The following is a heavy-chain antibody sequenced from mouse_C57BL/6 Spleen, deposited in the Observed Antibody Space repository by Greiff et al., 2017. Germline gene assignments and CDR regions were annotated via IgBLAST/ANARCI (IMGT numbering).Heavy chain of an antibody. CDR3: ARSGTYAMDY. Sequence: QVQLQQSGAELVKPGASVKISCKASGYAFSSYWINWVKQRPGKGLEWIGQIYPGDGDTNYNGKFKGKATLTAATSYSTAYMPLSCQTSEGDAVYFCARSGTYAMDYWGQGTSVTVSS. CDR1: GYAFSSYW. CDR2: IYPGDGDT. J-gene: IGHJ4*01. V-gene: IGHV1-80*01. D-gene: IGHD4-1*01.